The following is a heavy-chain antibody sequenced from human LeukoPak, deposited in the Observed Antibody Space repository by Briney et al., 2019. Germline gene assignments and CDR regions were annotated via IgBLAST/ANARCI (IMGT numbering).Heavy chain of an antibody. D-gene: IGHD5-24*01. CDR3: VKDDGWVQYAN. J-gene: IGHJ4*02. V-gene: IGHV3-23*01. CDR1: GFIFSHHG. Sequence: GGSLRLSCAAPGFIFSHHGMNWVRQAPGKGLEWVSGIRTDGVTTYYADSVKGRFIISRDNSKNTVYLQMNSLSAEDAAVYYCVKDDGWVQYANWGQGTLVTVSS. CDR2: IRTDGVTT.